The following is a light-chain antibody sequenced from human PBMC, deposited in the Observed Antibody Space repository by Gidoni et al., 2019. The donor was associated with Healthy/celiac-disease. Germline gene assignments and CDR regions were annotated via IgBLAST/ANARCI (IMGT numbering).Light chain of an antibody. CDR2: LGS. CDR1: QSLLHSNGYNY. V-gene: IGKV2-28*01. Sequence: DIVMTKSPLSLPVTPGEPASISCRSSQSLLHSNGYNYLDWYLQQPGQSPQLLISLGSNRASGVPDRFSGSGSGTDFTLKISRVEAEDVGVYYCMQALQTPRTFGQGTRLEIK. CDR3: MQALQTPRT. J-gene: IGKJ5*01.